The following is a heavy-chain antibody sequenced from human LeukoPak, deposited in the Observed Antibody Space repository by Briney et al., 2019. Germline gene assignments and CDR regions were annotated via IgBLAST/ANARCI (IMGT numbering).Heavy chain of an antibody. CDR3: ARGGNYGSGSPHYFDY. D-gene: IGHD3-10*01. CDR2: TRNKANSYTT. Sequence: GGSLRLSCAASGFTFSDHYMDWVRQAPGKGLEWVGRTRNKANSYTTEYAASVKGRFSISRDDSKNSLYLQTNSLKTEDTAVYYCARGGNYGSGSPHYFDYWGQGSLVTVSS. V-gene: IGHV3-72*01. J-gene: IGHJ4*02. CDR1: GFTFSDHY.